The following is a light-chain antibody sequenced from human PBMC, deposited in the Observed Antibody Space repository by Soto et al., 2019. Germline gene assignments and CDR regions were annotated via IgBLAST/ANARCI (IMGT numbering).Light chain of an antibody. V-gene: IGKV4-1*01. Sequence: DIVMTQSPDSLAVSLGERATINCKSSQTVLYSSNNKNYLAWYQHKPGQPPKLLMYWASTRESGVPDRFSGSGSGTDFTLTISSLQAEDVAVYYCQQYYSSPTFGQGTKVEIK. CDR1: QTVLYSSNNKNY. CDR3: QQYYSSPT. CDR2: WAS. J-gene: IGKJ1*01.